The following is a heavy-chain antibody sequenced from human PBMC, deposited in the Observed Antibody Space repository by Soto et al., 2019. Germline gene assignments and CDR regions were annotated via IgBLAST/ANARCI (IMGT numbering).Heavy chain of an antibody. Sequence: EVQLVESGGGLVQPGGSLRLSCAASGFTFSTDWMHWVRQVPGKGLVWVSRINSDGSTTDYTDSVKGRFTISRDNGKNTLYLQMNNLRAEDTALYYCALFGVLIYPEAWGQGTLVTVFS. J-gene: IGHJ5*02. D-gene: IGHD3-3*01. CDR1: GFTFSTDW. CDR2: INSDGSTT. CDR3: ALFGVLIYPEA. V-gene: IGHV3-74*01.